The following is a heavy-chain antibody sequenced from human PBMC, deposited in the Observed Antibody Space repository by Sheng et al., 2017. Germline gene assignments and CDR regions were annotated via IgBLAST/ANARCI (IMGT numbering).Heavy chain of an antibody. V-gene: IGHV4-39*07. CDR3: ARDAGYSSGWYGDY. Sequence: QLQLQESGPGLVKPSETLSLSCTVSGGSLSSNYSYWAWIRQPPGKGLEWIGSIYYSGSTYYNPSLKSRVTISVDTSKNQFSLKLNSVTAADTSVYYCARDAGYSSGWYGDYWGQGNPGSPVSS. J-gene: IGHJ4*02. CDR2: IYYSGST. D-gene: IGHD6-19*01. CDR1: GGSLSSNYSY.